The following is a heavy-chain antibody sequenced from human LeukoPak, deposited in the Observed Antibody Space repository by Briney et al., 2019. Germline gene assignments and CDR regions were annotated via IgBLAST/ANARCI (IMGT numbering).Heavy chain of an antibody. Sequence: GGSLRLSCATSGFPFRSHSMNWVRQAPGKGLEWVSYISSTSSTIYYADSVKGRFTISRDNAKNSLYLQMNSLRDEDTALYYCARSGNYDCWGQGTLVTVSS. CDR2: ISSTSSTI. CDR3: ARSGNYDC. J-gene: IGHJ4*02. D-gene: IGHD1-1*01. CDR1: GFPFRSHS. V-gene: IGHV3-48*02.